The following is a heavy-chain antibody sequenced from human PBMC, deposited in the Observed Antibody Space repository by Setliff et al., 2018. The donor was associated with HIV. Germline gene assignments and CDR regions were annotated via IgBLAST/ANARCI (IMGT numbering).Heavy chain of an antibody. D-gene: IGHD1-26*01. Sequence: ASVKVSCKASGYTFTGYYMHWVRQAPGQGLEWMGRINPSSGSTTYAQKFQGRVTMTRDTSTSTVYMELSSLRSEDTAVYYCARDHMSVGAWVGATSRGLFQHWGQGTLVTVSS. J-gene: IGHJ1*01. CDR1: GYTFTGYY. CDR2: INPSSGST. CDR3: ARDHMSVGAWVGATSRGLFQH. V-gene: IGHV1-46*01.